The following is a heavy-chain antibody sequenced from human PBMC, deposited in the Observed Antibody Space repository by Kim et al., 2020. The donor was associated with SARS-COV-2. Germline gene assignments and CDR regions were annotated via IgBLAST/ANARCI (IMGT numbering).Heavy chain of an antibody. Sequence: ASVKVSCKASGYTFTGYYMHWVRQAPGQGLEWMGRINPNSGGTNYAQKFQGRVTMTRDTSISTAYMELSRLRSDDTAVYYCARGVVIAVDMTGGDWFDPWGQGTLVTVSS. V-gene: IGHV1-2*06. D-gene: IGHD6-19*01. J-gene: IGHJ5*02. CDR1: GYTFTGYY. CDR3: ARGVVIAVDMTGGDWFDP. CDR2: INPNSGGT.